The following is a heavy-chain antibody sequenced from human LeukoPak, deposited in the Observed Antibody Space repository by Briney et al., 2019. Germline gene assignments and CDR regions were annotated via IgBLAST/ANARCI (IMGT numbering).Heavy chain of an antibody. J-gene: IGHJ5*02. V-gene: IGHV5-51*01. CDR2: IYPGDSDT. Sequence: GESLKISCKGSGYIFTSYWIGWVRQLPGKGLEWMGIIYPGDSDTRYSPSFQGQVTISADKSISTAYLQWSSLKASDTAMYYCARMDTAMVYNWFDPWGQGTLVTVSS. CDR3: ARMDTAMVYNWFDP. CDR1: GYIFTSYW. D-gene: IGHD5-18*01.